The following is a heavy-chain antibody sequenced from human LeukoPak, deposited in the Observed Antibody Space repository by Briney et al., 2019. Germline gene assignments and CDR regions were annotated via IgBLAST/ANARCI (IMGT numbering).Heavy chain of an antibody. CDR1: GFTFSSYA. V-gene: IGHV3-30*18. D-gene: IGHD3-10*01. J-gene: IGHJ4*02. CDR2: ISYDGSNK. Sequence: GGSLRLSCAASGFTFSSYAMTWVRQAPGKGLEWVAVISYDGSNKYYADSVKGRFTISRDNSKNTLYLQMNSLRAEDTAVYYCAKERLWFGEFESPYYFDYWGQGTLVTVSS. CDR3: AKERLWFGEFESPYYFDY.